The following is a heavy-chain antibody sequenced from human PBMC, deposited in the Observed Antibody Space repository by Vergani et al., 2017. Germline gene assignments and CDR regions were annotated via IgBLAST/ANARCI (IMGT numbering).Heavy chain of an antibody. Sequence: QVQLVQSGAEVKKPGASVKVSCKASGYTFTSYAMHWVRQATGQRLECMGWINAGTGNTKYSQKFQGRVTITRDTSASKAYMELCSLRSEDTAVYYCSREGFYDYVWGSYRLRGGYYFDYWGQGTLVTVSS. D-gene: IGHD3-16*02. J-gene: IGHJ4*02. CDR1: GYTFTSYA. CDR3: SREGFYDYVWGSYRLRGGYYFDY. CDR2: INAGTGNT. V-gene: IGHV1-3*01.